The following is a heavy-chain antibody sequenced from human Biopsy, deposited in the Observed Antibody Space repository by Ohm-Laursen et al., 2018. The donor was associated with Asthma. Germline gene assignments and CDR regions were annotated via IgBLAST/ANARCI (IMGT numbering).Heavy chain of an antibody. CDR3: ARAVDYSRYYGIDV. J-gene: IGHJ6*02. CDR2: ISVYNGNT. V-gene: IGHV1-18*01. D-gene: IGHD3-10*01. CDR1: GYTFNSAG. Sequence: GASVTVSCKTSGYTFNSAGITWVRQAPGPGLEWMGWISVYNGNTKVAQKLQDRVTMITDTSTSTAYMELRSLRSDDTAVYFCARAVDYSRYYGIDVWGQGTTVTVS.